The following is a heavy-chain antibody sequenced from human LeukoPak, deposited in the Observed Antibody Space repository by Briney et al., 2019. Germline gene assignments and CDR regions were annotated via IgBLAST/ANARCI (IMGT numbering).Heavy chain of an antibody. V-gene: IGHV1-24*01. CDR1: GYTLTELS. J-gene: IGHJ6*02. D-gene: IGHD1-26*01. Sequence: ASVKLSCKVSGYTLTELSMHWVRQAPGKGLEWMGGFDPEDGETIYAQKFQGRATMTEDTSTDTAYMELSSLRSEDTAVYYCATDGKFHYYYYGMDVWGQGTTVTVSS. CDR2: FDPEDGET. CDR3: ATDGKFHYYYYGMDV.